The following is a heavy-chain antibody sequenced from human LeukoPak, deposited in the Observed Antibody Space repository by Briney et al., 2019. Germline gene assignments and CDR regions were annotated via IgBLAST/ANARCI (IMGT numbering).Heavy chain of an antibody. J-gene: IGHJ4*02. V-gene: IGHV1-3*01. Sequence: GASVKVSCTASGYTFTSYAMHWVRQAPGQRLEWMGWINAGNGNTKYSQKFQGRVTITRDTSASTAYMELSSLRSEDTAVYYCARDRSPYPLIAEGSYDYWGQGTLVTVSS. CDR3: ARDRSPYPLIAEGSYDY. D-gene: IGHD6-13*01. CDR2: INAGNGNT. CDR1: GYTFTSYA.